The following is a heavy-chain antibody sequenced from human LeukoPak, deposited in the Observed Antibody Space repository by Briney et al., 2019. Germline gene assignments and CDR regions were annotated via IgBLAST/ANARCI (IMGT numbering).Heavy chain of an antibody. V-gene: IGHV3-23*01. CDR3: TKDLSALQWAGDETTVTEGY. D-gene: IGHD4-17*01. CDR2: ITNVGNT. CDR1: GFTFDDYG. Sequence: PGGSLRLSCAASGFTFDDYGMNWVRQAPGKGLEWVSVITNVGNTYYADSVKGRFTISRDNSKSTLFLQMNSLRAEDTAIYYCTKDLSALQWAGDETTVTEGYWGQGALVTVSS. J-gene: IGHJ4*02.